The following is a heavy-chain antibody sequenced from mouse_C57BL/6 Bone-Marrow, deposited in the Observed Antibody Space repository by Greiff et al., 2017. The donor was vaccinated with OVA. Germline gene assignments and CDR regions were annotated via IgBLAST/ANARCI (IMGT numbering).Heavy chain of an antibody. J-gene: IGHJ4*01. Sequence: EVQLVESGGGLVQPGGSLKLSCAASGFTFSDYYMHWVRQTPEKRLEWVAYISTGGGSTYYPDTVKGRVTISRDNAKSTLYLQMSRLKSEDTAVYYCASEVNDYDGDYAMDYWGQGTSVTVSS. D-gene: IGHD2-4*01. CDR3: ASEVNDYDGDYAMDY. CDR1: GFTFSDYY. CDR2: ISTGGGST. V-gene: IGHV5-12*01.